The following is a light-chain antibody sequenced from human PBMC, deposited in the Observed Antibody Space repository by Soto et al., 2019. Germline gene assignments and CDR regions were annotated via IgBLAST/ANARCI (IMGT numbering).Light chain of an antibody. CDR1: QGIGSW. CDR3: QQANSLSFT. J-gene: IGKJ4*01. V-gene: IGKV1-12*01. CDR2: AAS. Sequence: DIQMTQSPSSVSASVGDRVIITCRASQGIGSWLAWYQQKPGKAPKLLIYAASTLQIGVPSRFSGSGSGTDFSLTINILQPEDLATYYCQQANSLSFTFGGGTKVEIK.